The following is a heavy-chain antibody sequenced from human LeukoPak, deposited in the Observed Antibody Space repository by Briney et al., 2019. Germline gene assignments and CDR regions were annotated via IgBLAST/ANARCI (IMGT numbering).Heavy chain of an antibody. CDR3: AKDSHPGSGSYYKGNFDY. Sequence: GGSLRLSCAASGFTFSSYDMHWVRHATGKGLEWVSAIGTAGDTYYPGSVKGRFTISRDNAENSLYLQMNSLRAEDTALYYCAKDSHPGSGSYYKGNFDYWGQGTLVTVSS. CDR1: GFTFSSYD. V-gene: IGHV3-13*01. J-gene: IGHJ4*02. CDR2: IGTAGDT. D-gene: IGHD3-10*01.